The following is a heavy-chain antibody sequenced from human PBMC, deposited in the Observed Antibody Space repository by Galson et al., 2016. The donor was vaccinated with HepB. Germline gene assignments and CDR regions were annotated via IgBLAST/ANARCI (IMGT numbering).Heavy chain of an antibody. V-gene: IGHV5-51*01. CDR2: IYPGDFDI. D-gene: IGHD3-3*01. CDR3: ARSLPGSYDFWGAIYNYHAMDV. CDR1: GYTFDSYW. Sequence: QSGAEVKKPGESLKISCRGSGYTFDSYWIGWVRQMPGKGLEWMAIIYPGDFDIRYSPSFQGQVTISVDKSISTAYLQWSSLTASDTAMYYCARSLPGSYDFWGAIYNYHAMDVWGQGTTVIVS. J-gene: IGHJ6*02.